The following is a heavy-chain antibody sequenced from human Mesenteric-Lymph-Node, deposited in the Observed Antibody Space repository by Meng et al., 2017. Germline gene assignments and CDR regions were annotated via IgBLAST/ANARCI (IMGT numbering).Heavy chain of an antibody. CDR1: GGTFSSYT. V-gene: IGHV1-2*02. CDR2: INPNSGGT. D-gene: IGHD6-19*01. CDR3: ARPIGSGWYFDY. J-gene: IGHJ4*02. Sequence: ASVKVSCKASGGTFSSYTISWVRQAPGQGLEWMGWINPNSGGTNYAQKFQGRVTMTRDTSISTAYMELSRLRSDDTAVYYCARPIGSGWYFDYWGQGTLVTVSS.